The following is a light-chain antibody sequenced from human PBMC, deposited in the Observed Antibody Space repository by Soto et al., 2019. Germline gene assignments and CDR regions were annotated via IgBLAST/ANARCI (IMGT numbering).Light chain of an antibody. CDR1: QSVSANF. CDR3: QQYGSSLYT. J-gene: IGKJ2*01. V-gene: IGKV3-20*01. CDR2: GAS. Sequence: EVVLTQSPGTLSLSPGERATLSCRASQSVSANFLAWYQQKSGQAPRLLIYGASSRATGIPDRFTGSGSGTDFTLTISRLEPEDCAVYYCQQYGSSLYTFGQGTKLEVK.